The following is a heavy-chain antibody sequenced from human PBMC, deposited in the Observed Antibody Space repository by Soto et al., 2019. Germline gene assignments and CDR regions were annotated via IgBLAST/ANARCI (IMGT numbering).Heavy chain of an antibody. J-gene: IGHJ4*02. Sequence: EVQLVEFGGGLVQPGGSLRLSCAASGFTFSSYWMHWVRQAPGKGLVWVSRINPDGSTTSYADSVKGRFTISRDSAKDTLYLQMNSLRAEDTAVYYCARVAIGSYYFEYWGQGTLVTVSS. D-gene: IGHD3-10*01. CDR3: ARVAIGSYYFEY. V-gene: IGHV3-74*01. CDR2: INPDGSTT. CDR1: GFTFSSYW.